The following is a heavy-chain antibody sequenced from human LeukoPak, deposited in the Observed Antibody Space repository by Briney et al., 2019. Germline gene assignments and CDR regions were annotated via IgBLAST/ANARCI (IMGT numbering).Heavy chain of an antibody. D-gene: IGHD6-13*01. J-gene: IGHJ4*02. CDR2: IIPIFGTA. CDR1: GGTFSSYA. CDR3: ARDSRYSSSWYRLYFDY. Sequence: ASVKVSCKASGGTFSSYAISWVRQAPGQGLEWMRRIIPIFGTANYAQKFQGRVTITADKSTSTAYMELRSLRSDDTAVYYCARDSRYSSSWYRLYFDYWGQGTLVTVSS. V-gene: IGHV1-69*06.